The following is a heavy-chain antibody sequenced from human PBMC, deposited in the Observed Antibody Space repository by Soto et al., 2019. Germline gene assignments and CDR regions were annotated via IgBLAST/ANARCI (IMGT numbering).Heavy chain of an antibody. V-gene: IGHV1-69*04. CDR1: GGTFSSYT. D-gene: IGHD4-17*01. Sequence: SVKVSCKASGGTFSSYTISWVRQAPGQGLEWMGRIIPILGIANYAQKFQGRVTITADESTSTAYMELSSLRSEDTAVYYCAREGLGTTVTPYYYYYGMDVWGQGTTVTVSS. CDR3: AREGLGTTVTPYYYYYGMDV. J-gene: IGHJ6*02. CDR2: IIPILGIA.